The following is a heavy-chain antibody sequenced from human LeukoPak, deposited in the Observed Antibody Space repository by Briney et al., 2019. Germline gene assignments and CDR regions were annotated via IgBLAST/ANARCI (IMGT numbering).Heavy chain of an antibody. D-gene: IGHD3-10*01. CDR2: INHSGST. CDR3: ARSRLLWFRELLYDY. V-gene: IGHV4-34*01. CDR1: GGSFSGYY. Sequence: SETLSLTCAVYGGSFSGYYWSWIRQPPGKGLEWIGEINHSGSTNYNPSLKSRVTISVDTSKNQFSLKLSSVAAADTAVYYCARSRLLWFRELLYDYWGQGTLVTVSS. J-gene: IGHJ4*02.